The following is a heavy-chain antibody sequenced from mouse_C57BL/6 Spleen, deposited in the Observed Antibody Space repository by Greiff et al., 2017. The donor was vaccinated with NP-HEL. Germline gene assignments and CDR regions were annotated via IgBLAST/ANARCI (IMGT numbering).Heavy chain of an antibody. D-gene: IGHD1-1*01. J-gene: IGHJ3*01. CDR1: GFTFSDYG. CDR3: ARERDYNGSSYGFAD. Sequence: EVKLVESGGGLVQPGGSLKLSCAASGFTFSDYGMHWVRQAPEKGLEWVAYISCGSSTIYYPAPVKGRFIISSDNAKNILYLEMTSLRAECTAMYYWARERDYNGSSYGFADWGQGTLVTVS. V-gene: IGHV5-17*01. CDR2: ISCGSSTI.